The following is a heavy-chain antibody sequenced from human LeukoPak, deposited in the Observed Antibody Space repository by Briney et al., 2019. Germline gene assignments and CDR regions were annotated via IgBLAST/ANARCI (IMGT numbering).Heavy chain of an antibody. D-gene: IGHD1-26*01. CDR1: SVSISTFY. Sequence: PSETLSLTCTVSSVSISTFYWSWIRQPPGKGLEWIGYVYQSGTTSYNPSLKRRVTISADTSKNQFSLRVTSVTAADTAVYYCARHGGSLGYFDHWGQGTLVTVSS. V-gene: IGHV4-59*08. CDR3: ARHGGSLGYFDH. J-gene: IGHJ4*02. CDR2: VYQSGTT.